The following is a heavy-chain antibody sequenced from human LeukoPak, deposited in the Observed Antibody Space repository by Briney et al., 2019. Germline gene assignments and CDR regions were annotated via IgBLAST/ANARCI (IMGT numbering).Heavy chain of an antibody. CDR3: ASLVVVPVATGGSFDP. CDR1: GFIFSSYG. V-gene: IGHV3-33*01. D-gene: IGHD2-2*01. Sequence: GGSLRLSCAASGFIFSSYGMHWVRQAPGKGLEWVAVIWYDGSKKYYADSLKGRFTISRDNSQNTLYLQMNSLRAEDTAVYYCASLVVVPVATGGSFDPWGQGTLVTVSS. CDR2: IWYDGSKK. J-gene: IGHJ5*02.